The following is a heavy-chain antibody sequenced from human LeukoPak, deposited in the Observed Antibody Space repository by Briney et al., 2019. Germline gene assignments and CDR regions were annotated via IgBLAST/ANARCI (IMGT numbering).Heavy chain of an antibody. J-gene: IGHJ3*02. CDR3: ARVNRGDAFDI. D-gene: IGHD3-16*02. CDR1: GFTFSTYW. Sequence: PGGSLRLSCAASGFTFSTYWMSWVRQAPGKGLEWVANIKQDGSEQYYVDSVKGRFTISRDNAKNSLYLQMNSLRAEDTAVYYCARVNRGDAFDIWGQGTLVTVSS. CDR2: IKQDGSEQ. V-gene: IGHV3-7*02.